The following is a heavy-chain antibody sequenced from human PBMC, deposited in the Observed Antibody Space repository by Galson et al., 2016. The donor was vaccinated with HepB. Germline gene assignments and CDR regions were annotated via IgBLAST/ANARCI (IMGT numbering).Heavy chain of an antibody. CDR2: IGTNGDT. J-gene: IGHJ4*02. Sequence: SLRLSCAASGFDFRKYDMHWVRQVTGKRLEWVSLIGTNGDTYSPVSLRGRFTISRDNAKNSLHLQMNSLRAEDTAVYYCARITYDSSGYYPDSWGQGTLVTVSS. D-gene: IGHD3-22*01. CDR1: GFDFRKYD. CDR3: ARITYDSSGYYPDS. V-gene: IGHV3-13*01.